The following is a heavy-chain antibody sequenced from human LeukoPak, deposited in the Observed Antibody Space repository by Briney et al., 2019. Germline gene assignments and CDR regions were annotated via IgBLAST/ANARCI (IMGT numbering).Heavy chain of an antibody. V-gene: IGHV1-69*05. J-gene: IGHJ6*03. CDR3: ARGAVPAAHYYYYYMDV. CDR1: GGTFSSYA. D-gene: IGHD2-2*01. Sequence: SVKVSCKASGGTFSSYAISWVRQAPGQGLEWMGGIIPIFGTANYAQKFQGRVTITTDESTSTAYMELSSLRSEDTAVYYCARGAVPAAHYYYYYMDVWGKGTTVTVSS. CDR2: IIPIFGTA.